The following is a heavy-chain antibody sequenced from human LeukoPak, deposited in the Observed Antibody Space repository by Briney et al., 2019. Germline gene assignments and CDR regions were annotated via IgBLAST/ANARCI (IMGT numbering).Heavy chain of an antibody. J-gene: IGHJ1*01. D-gene: IGHD3-22*01. Sequence: GGSLRLSCAASRYTFSSYSMNWVRQAPGKGLEWVSYISSSSSTIYYADSVKGRFTISRDNAKNSLYLQMSSLRAEDTAVYYCARTYYYDSSGYPKYFQHWGQGTLVTVTS. V-gene: IGHV3-48*01. CDR3: ARTYYYDSSGYPKYFQH. CDR2: ISSSSSTI. CDR1: RYTFSSYS.